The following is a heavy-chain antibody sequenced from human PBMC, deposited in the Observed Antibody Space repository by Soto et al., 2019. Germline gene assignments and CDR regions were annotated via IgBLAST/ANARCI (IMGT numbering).Heavy chain of an antibody. CDR3: AREADIVAVPAVTPLDY. CDR2: INAGNGNT. V-gene: IGHV1-3*01. Sequence: GASVKVSCKASGYTFTSYAMHWVRQAPGQRLEWMGWINAGNGNTKYSQKFQGRVTITRDTSASTAYMELSSLRSEDTAVYYCAREADIVAVPAVTPLDYWGQGTLVTVSS. D-gene: IGHD2-2*01. J-gene: IGHJ4*02. CDR1: GYTFTSYA.